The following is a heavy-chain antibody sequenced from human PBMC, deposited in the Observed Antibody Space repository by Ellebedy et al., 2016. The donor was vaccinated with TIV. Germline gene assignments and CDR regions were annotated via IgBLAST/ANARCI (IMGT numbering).Heavy chain of an antibody. J-gene: IGHJ5*02. V-gene: IGHV3-30*01. CDR1: GFRLTNSA. D-gene: IGHD1-1*01. CDR2: IGDAGRYK. CDR3: VADECTADNCYPSWLGS. Sequence: PGGSLRLSCAASGFRLTNSAMHWVRQAPGKGLEWVAVIGDAGRYKFYADSVKGRLTISRDDSDNTVYLQMNSLTTEDTALYYCVADECTADNCYPSWLGSWGQGTLVTVSS.